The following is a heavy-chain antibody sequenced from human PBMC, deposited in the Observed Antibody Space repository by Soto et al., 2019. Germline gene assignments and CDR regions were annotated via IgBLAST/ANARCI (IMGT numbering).Heavy chain of an antibody. CDR1: GFTFSIYA. J-gene: IGHJ4*02. V-gene: IGHV3-23*01. CDR3: AKDRNSGFTYGTTFDY. D-gene: IGHD5-18*01. Sequence: GGSLRLSCAASGFTFSIYAMSWVRQAPGKGLEWVSVISGSGGSTFYADSVKGRFTISRDNSKNTLYLQMNSLRAEDTAVYYCAKDRNSGFTYGTTFDYWGQGT. CDR2: ISGSGGST.